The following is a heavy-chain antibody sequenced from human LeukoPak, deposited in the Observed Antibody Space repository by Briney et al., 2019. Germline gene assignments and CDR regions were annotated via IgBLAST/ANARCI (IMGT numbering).Heavy chain of an antibody. CDR3: VKDSSYRHVAAEGYCDF. V-gene: IGHV3-7*01. D-gene: IGHD6-13*01. CDR1: GFTFSSYW. Sequence: GGSLRLSCAASGFTFSSYWMSWVRQAPGKGLEWVANIKQDGSEKYYVDSVKGRFSISRDNSKNTLYLQMNSLRDDDTAIYYCVKDSSYRHVAAEGYCDFWGQGTLVTVSS. CDR2: IKQDGSEK. J-gene: IGHJ4*02.